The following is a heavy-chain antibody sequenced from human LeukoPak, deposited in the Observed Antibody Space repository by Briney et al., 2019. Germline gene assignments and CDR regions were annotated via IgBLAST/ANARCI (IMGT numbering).Heavy chain of an antibody. CDR1: GFTVSSNY. Sequence: PGGSLRLSCAAFGFTVSSNYMSWVRQAPGKGLEWVSVIYSGGSTYYADSVRGRFTISRDNSKNTLYLQMNSLGAEDTAVYYCARVSYYDSSGYYFLSYVDYWGQGTLVTVSS. D-gene: IGHD3-22*01. V-gene: IGHV3-53*01. CDR3: ARVSYYDSSGYYFLSYVDY. CDR2: IYSGGST. J-gene: IGHJ4*02.